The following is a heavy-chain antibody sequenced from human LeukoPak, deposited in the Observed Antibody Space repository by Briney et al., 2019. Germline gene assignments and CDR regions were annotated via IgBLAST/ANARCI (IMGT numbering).Heavy chain of an antibody. V-gene: IGHV4-39*07. CDR2: INHSGST. CDR1: GGSISSSSYY. J-gene: IGHJ2*01. CDR3: ARGQALVEATVTTTWYFDL. D-gene: IGHD4-11*01. Sequence: PSETLSLTCTVSGGSISSSSYYWSWIRQPPGKGLEWIGEINHSGSTNYNPSLKSRVTISVDTSKNQFSLKLSSVTAADTAVYYCARGQALVEATVTTTWYFDLWGRGTLVTVSS.